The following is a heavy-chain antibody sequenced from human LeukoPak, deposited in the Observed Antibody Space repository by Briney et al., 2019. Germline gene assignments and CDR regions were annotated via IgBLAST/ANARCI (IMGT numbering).Heavy chain of an antibody. CDR1: GFTFSNAW. J-gene: IGHJ4*02. V-gene: IGHV3-49*04. Sequence: GGSLRLSCAASGFTFSNAWMSWVRQAPGKGLEGGGFIRSKAYGGKTEYAASVKGRFTISRDDSTTISYLQMYSLKTEDTAVYYCTRVELLGMVYYDSSGYHDYWGQGTLVTVSS. CDR2: IRSKAYGGKT. D-gene: IGHD3-22*01. CDR3: TRVELLGMVYYDSSGYHDY.